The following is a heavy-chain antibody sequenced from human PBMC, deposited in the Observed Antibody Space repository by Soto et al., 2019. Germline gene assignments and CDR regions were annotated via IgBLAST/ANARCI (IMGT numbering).Heavy chain of an antibody. J-gene: IGHJ4*02. CDR3: AHCRGGVASF. Sequence: QITLNESGPTLVKPTQTLTLTCTFSGFSLSTRDVGVGWIRQPPGEALEWLGVVYSDDSKTYSPSLESRLTITKDTSKNQVVLIITKMAPVDTATNYCAHCRGGVASFWGQGTLVTVSS. D-gene: IGHD2-2*01. CDR2: VYSDDSK. V-gene: IGHV2-5*02. CDR1: GFSLSTRDVG.